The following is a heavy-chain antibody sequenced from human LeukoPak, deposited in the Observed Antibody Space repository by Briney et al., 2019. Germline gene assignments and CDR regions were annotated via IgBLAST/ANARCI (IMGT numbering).Heavy chain of an antibody. V-gene: IGHV4-34*01. CDR1: GGSFSGYY. CDR2: INHSGST. Sequence: KPSETLSLTCAVYGGSFSGYYWSWIRQPPGKGLEWIGEINHSGSTNYNPSLKSRVTISVDKSKNQLSLKMSYLTAAHTAVSYCARGRTAALSYFDYWGQGTLVTVSS. J-gene: IGHJ4*02. CDR3: ARGRTAALSYFDY. D-gene: IGHD3-10*01.